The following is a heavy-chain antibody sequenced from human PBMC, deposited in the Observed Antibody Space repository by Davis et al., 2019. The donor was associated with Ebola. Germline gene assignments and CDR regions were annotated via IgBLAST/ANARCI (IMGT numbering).Heavy chain of an antibody. V-gene: IGHV5-10-1*01. Sequence: PGGSLRLSCKGSGYSFTSYWISWVRQMPGKGLEWMGRIDPSDSYTNYSPSFQGHVTISADKSISTAYLQWSSLKASDTAMYYCARQLVGALDHWGQGTLVTVSS. CDR2: IDPSDSYT. CDR1: GYSFTSYW. CDR3: ARQLVGALDH. J-gene: IGHJ4*02. D-gene: IGHD1-26*01.